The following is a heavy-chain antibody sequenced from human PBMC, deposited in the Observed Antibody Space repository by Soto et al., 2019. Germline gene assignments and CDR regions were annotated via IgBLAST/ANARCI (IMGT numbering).Heavy chain of an antibody. CDR2: ISSNGGST. D-gene: IGHD6-13*01. Sequence: GGSLRLSCSASGFTFSSYAMHWVRQAPGKGLEYVSAISSNGGSTYYADSVKGRFTISRDNSKNTLYLQMSSLRAEDTAVYYCVKDSGGLGSRSSPLLDYYYGMDVWGQGTTVTVFS. CDR1: GFTFSSYA. CDR3: VKDSGGLGSRSSPLLDYYYGMDV. V-gene: IGHV3-64D*06. J-gene: IGHJ6*02.